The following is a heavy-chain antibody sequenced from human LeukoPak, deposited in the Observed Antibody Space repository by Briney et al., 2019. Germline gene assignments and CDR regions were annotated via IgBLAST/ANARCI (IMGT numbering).Heavy chain of an antibody. V-gene: IGHV4-4*02. Sequence: SETLSLTCALFHGSISNRNWWTWVRQSPGKGLEWIGEIYQSGRTNYNPSLNSRVIIFVDMSNNQFSLRLDSMTAADTAVYFCAAHRGHTYGPLDYWGQGILVTVSS. D-gene: IGHD5-18*01. J-gene: IGHJ4*02. CDR1: HGSISNRNW. CDR3: AAHRGHTYGPLDY. CDR2: IYQSGRT.